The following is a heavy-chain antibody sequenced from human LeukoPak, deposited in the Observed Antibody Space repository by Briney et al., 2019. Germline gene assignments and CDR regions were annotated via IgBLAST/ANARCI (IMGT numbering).Heavy chain of an antibody. CDR1: GFTFISYA. CDR3: VKTYYDFWSGYYTQPYYFDY. J-gene: IGHJ4*02. Sequence: GSLRLSCSASGFTFISYAMHWVRQAPGKGLEYVSAISSNGGSTYYADSVKGRFTISRDNSKNTLYLQMSSLRAEDTAVYYCVKTYYDFWSGYYTQPYYFDYWGQGTLVTVSS. V-gene: IGHV3-64D*06. CDR2: ISSNGGST. D-gene: IGHD3-3*01.